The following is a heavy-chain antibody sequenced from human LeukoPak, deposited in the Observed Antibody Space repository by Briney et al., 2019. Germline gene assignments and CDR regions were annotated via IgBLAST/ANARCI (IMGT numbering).Heavy chain of an antibody. CDR2: INPYNGNT. D-gene: IGHD4-17*01. Sequence: ASVKVSCKASGYTFTSYGISWVRQAPGQGLEWMGWINPYNGNTNYAQKLQGRVTMTTDTSTSTAYMEVRSPRSDDTAVYYCARDRSDSGDYVLLDSWGQGTLVTVSS. CDR1: GYTFTSYG. CDR3: ARDRSDSGDYVLLDS. J-gene: IGHJ4*02. V-gene: IGHV1-18*01.